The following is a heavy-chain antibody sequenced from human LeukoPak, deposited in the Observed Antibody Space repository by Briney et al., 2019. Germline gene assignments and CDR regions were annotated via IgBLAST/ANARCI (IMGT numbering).Heavy chain of an antibody. CDR3: ARDRDGDYYFDY. CDR2: IYYSGST. Sequence: PSETLSLTCTVSGGSISSYYWSWIRQPPGKGLEWIGSIYYSGSTYYNPSLKSRVTISVDTSKNQFSLKLSSVTAADTAVYYCARDRDGDYYFDYWGQGTLVTVSS. V-gene: IGHV4-59*12. CDR1: GGSISSYY. J-gene: IGHJ4*02. D-gene: IGHD4-17*01.